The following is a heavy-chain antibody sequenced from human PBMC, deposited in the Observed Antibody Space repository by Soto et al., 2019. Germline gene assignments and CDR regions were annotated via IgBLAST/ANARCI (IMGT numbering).Heavy chain of an antibody. CDR3: ARAHSKGTLTTCSHCSYGMDV. CDR1: GYTFTSYY. D-gene: IGHD4-4*01. J-gene: IGHJ6*02. Sequence: ASVKVSCKASGYTFTSYYMHWVRQAPGRGPEWMGIINPSGGSTSYAQKFQGRVTMARDTSTSTVYMELSSLRSDDTAVYYCARAHSKGTLTTCSHCSYGMDVWGQGTTVTVSS. V-gene: IGHV1-46*01. CDR2: INPSGGST.